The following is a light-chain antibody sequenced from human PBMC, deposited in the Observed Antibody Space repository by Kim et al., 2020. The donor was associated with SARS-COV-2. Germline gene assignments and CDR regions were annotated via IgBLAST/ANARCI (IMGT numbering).Light chain of an antibody. Sequence: GQRVTISCSGSNYNSGSNTVNWYQQLPGTAPKLLIYSNDLRPSGVPDRFSGSKSGTSASLAISGLQSEDEADYYCAAWDDSPNGVVFGGGTQLTVL. CDR3: AAWDDSPNGVV. CDR1: NYNSGSNT. CDR2: SND. J-gene: IGLJ2*01. V-gene: IGLV1-44*01.